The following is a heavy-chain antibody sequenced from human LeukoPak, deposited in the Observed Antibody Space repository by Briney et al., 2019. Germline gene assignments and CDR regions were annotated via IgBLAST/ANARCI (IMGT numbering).Heavy chain of an antibody. CDR2: ISSSSSYI. V-gene: IGHV3-21*01. D-gene: IGHD3-10*01. CDR3: ARVKTSYGSGSYYGMDV. Sequence: GGSLRLSCAASGFTFSSYSTNWVRQAPGKGLEWVSSISSSSSYIYYADSVKGRFTISRDNAKNSLYLQMNSLGAEDTAVYYCARVKTSYGSGSYYGMDVWGQGTTVTVSS. J-gene: IGHJ6*02. CDR1: GFTFSSYS.